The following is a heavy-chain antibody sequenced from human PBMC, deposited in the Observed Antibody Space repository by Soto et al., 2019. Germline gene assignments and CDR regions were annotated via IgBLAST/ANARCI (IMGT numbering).Heavy chain of an antibody. Sequence: TLSLTCNVSGGSISSSRSYWAWIRQPPGKGLEWIANIFYSGSTYYNPSLASRVTVSVDTSKNQFSLKLSSVTAADTAVYYCARQLTTGDIPLWFDSWGQGTLVTGSS. CDR3: ARQLTTGDIPLWFDS. J-gene: IGHJ5*01. CDR2: IFYSGST. CDR1: GGSISSSRSY. D-gene: IGHD2-15*01. V-gene: IGHV4-39*01.